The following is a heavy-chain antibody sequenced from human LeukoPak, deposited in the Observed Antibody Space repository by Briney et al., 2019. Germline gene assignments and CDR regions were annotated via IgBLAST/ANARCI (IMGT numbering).Heavy chain of an antibody. V-gene: IGHV1-18*01. J-gene: IGHJ3*02. D-gene: IGHD3-22*01. CDR2: ISAYYGTT. CDR1: GNSFISFA. Sequence: SGNSFISFAICWVRQTPGQGLEWMGWISAYYGTTNYAQKFKGRVTMTTDTSTSTVYMELRSLRSDDTAVYFCARGPYSYDGSGAFDIWGQGTMVTVSS. CDR3: ARGPYSYDGSGAFDI.